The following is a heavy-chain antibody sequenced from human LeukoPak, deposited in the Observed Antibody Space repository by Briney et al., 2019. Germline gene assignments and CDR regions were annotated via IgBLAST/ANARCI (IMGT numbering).Heavy chain of an antibody. D-gene: IGHD2-15*01. V-gene: IGHV4-61*02. J-gene: IGHJ3*02. Sequence: PSETLSLTCTVSGGSFSSGSYYWSWIRQPAGKGLEWIGRIYTSGSTNYNPSLKSRVTISVDTSKTQFSLKLSSVTAADTAVYYCARESAIVVVVAAGAFDIWGQGTMVTVSS. CDR2: IYTSGST. CDR3: ARESAIVVVVAAGAFDI. CDR1: GGSFSSGSYY.